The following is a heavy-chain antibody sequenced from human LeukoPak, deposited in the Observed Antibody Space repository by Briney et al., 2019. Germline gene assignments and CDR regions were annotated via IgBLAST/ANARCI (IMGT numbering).Heavy chain of an antibody. CDR3: ARDQGDSGTYYNSGAFDI. D-gene: IGHD3-10*01. V-gene: IGHV4-61*01. J-gene: IGHJ3*02. CDR1: GGSVRNGRSY. Sequence: SETLSLTCTVSGGSVRNGRSYCNWIRQPPAKGLEWIGYIYYIGSPNYNPYLRSRVTISVDTSQNQFSLNLSSVAAADTAVYYCARDQGDSGTYYNSGAFDIWGQGTVVTVSS. CDR2: IYYIGSP.